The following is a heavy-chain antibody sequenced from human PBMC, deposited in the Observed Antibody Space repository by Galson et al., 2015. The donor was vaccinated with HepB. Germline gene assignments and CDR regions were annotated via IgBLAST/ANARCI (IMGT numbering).Heavy chain of an antibody. J-gene: IGHJ5*02. V-gene: IGHV7-4-1*02. CDR1: GYTFTSYA. D-gene: IGHD2-2*01. Sequence: SVKVSCKASGYTFTSYAMNWVRQAPGQGLEWMGWINTNAGNPTYAQGFTGRFVFSLDTSVSTAYLQISSLKAEDTAVYYCTRNGPRSDIVVVPADWFDPWGQGTLVTVSS. CDR3: TRNGPRSDIVVVPADWFDP. CDR2: INTNAGNP.